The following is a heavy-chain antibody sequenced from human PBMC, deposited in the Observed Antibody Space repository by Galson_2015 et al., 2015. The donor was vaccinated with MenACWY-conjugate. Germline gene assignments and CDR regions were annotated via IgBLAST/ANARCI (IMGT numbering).Heavy chain of an antibody. J-gene: IGHJ3*01. Sequence: PALVTPPPPLTLPCTFSGFSLRTRGGRGGWIRQPPGKALEWLALIYWDDDKRYSPSLKSRLTITKDTSKNQVVLTMTNMDPVDPATYYCAQANVFDLWGQGTLVTVSS. CDR1: GFSLRTRGGR. V-gene: IGHV2-5*02. CDR3: AQANVFDL. CDR2: IYWDDDK.